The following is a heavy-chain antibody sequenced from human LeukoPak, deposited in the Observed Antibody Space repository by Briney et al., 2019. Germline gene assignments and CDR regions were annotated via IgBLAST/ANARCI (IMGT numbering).Heavy chain of an antibody. D-gene: IGHD3-22*01. J-gene: IGHJ3*02. CDR3: ATITYDSSGCDAFDI. CDR2: IYHSGST. Sequence: SETLSLTCTVSGGSISSGGYYWSWIRQPPGKGLEWIGYIYHSGSTYYNPSLKSRVTISVDRSKNQFSLKLSSVTAADTAVYYCATITYDSSGCDAFDIWGQGTMVTVSS. CDR1: GGSISSGGYY. V-gene: IGHV4-30-2*01.